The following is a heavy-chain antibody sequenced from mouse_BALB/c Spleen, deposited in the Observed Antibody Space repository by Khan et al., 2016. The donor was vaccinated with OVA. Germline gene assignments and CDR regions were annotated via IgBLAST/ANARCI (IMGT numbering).Heavy chain of an antibody. Sequence: VQLKQSGPELVKPGDSMKISCEASGYSFTDYTLNWVKQSHGKTLEWIGLINPYNGVSNYNQKFKGKATLTVDKSSSTAYMELLSLTSEDSAVYYCARSGYGGFAYWGQGTLVTVSA. V-gene: IGHV1-18*01. CDR2: INPYNGVS. D-gene: IGHD1-2*01. J-gene: IGHJ3*01. CDR3: ARSGYGGFAY. CDR1: GYSFTDYT.